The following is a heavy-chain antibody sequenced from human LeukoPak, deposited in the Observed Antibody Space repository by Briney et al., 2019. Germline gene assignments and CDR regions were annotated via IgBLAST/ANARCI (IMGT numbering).Heavy chain of an antibody. V-gene: IGHV1-2*02. CDR1: GYTFTGYY. J-gene: IGHJ6*03. CDR2: INPNSGGT. D-gene: IGHD1-1*01. CDR3: ARSNWNDGDYYYMDV. Sequence: ASVKVSCKASGYTFTGYYMHWVRQAPGQVLEWMGWINPNSGGTNYAQKFQGRVTMTRDTSISTAYMELSRLRSDDTAVYYCARSNWNDGDYYYMDVWGKGTTVTVSS.